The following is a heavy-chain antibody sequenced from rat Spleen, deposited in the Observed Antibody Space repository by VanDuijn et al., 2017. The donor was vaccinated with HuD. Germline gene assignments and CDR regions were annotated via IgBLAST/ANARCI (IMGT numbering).Heavy chain of an antibody. CDR3: TRHDYSGITTNWFAY. J-gene: IGHJ3*01. CDR1: GFTFNNYW. D-gene: IGHD1-4*01. CDR2: TTDTGSST. Sequence: EVQLVESGGGLVQPGRSLKLSCVASGFTFNNYWMTWIRQAPGKGLEWVASTTDTGSSTLYPDSVKGRFTISSNNAESTLYLQMDSLRSEDTATYYCTRHDYSGITTNWFAYWGQGTLVTVSS. V-gene: IGHV5-31*01.